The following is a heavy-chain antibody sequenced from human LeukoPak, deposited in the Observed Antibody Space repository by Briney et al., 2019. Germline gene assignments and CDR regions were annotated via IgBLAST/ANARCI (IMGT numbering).Heavy chain of an antibody. V-gene: IGHV3-53*01. Sequence: GGSLRLSCAASGFTVSSNYMSWVRQAPGKGLEWVSVIYSGGSTYYADSAKGRFTISRDNSKNTLYLQMSSLRAEDTAVYYCARVRYSSGWYFDYWGQGTLVTVSS. CDR1: GFTVSSNY. CDR3: ARVRYSSGWYFDY. D-gene: IGHD6-19*01. J-gene: IGHJ4*02. CDR2: IYSGGST.